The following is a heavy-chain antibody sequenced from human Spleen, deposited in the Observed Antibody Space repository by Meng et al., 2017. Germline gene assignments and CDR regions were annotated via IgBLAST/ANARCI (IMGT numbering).Heavy chain of an antibody. CDR3: VRSSGWVRTGFDP. V-gene: IGHV4-30-2*03. Sequence: QLQLQESGSGLVKPSQTLSLMCAVSGGSISSGGYSYAWIRRPPGMGLEWIGSIGHSGITYYTPSLKSRVTVSIDTSKSQFSLKLTSVTAADTAVYYCVRSSGWVRTGFDPWGQGTLVTVSS. J-gene: IGHJ5*02. CDR2: IGHSGIT. D-gene: IGHD6-19*01. CDR1: GGSISSGGYS.